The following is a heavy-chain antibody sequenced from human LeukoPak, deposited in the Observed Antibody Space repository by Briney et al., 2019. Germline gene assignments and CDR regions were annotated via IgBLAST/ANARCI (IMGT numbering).Heavy chain of an antibody. Sequence: SETLSLTCTVSGGSISSGGYYWSWIRQHPGKGLEWIGYIYYSGSTYCNPSLKSRVTISVDTSKNQFSLKLSSVTAADTAVYYCARYSSRARQNWFDPWGQGTLVTVSS. CDR1: GGSISSGGYY. CDR2: IYYSGST. D-gene: IGHD6-13*01. V-gene: IGHV4-31*03. CDR3: ARYSSRARQNWFDP. J-gene: IGHJ5*02.